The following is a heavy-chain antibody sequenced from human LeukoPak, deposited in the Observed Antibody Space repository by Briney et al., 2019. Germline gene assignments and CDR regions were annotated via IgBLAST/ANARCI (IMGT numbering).Heavy chain of an antibody. Sequence: LSGGTLRLSCAASGFTFSSYGMSWVRQAPGKGLEWVSAISGSGGSTYYADSVKGRFTISRDNSKNTLYLQMNSLRAEDTAVYYCARGLYGDSAFDYWGQGTLVTVSS. CDR2: ISGSGGST. J-gene: IGHJ4*02. CDR3: ARGLYGDSAFDY. V-gene: IGHV3-23*01. CDR1: GFTFSSYG. D-gene: IGHD4-17*01.